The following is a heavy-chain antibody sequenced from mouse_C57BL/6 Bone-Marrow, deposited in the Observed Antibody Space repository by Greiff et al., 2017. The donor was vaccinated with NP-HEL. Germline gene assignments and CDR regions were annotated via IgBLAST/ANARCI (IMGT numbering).Heavy chain of an antibody. D-gene: IGHD2-4*01. J-gene: IGHJ4*01. CDR1: GYAFSSSW. CDR2: IYPGDGDT. Sequence: QVQLKESGPELVKPGASVKISCKASGYAFSSSWMNWVKQRPGKGLEWIGRIYPGDGDTNYNGKFKGKATLTADQSSSTAYMQLSSLTSEDSAVYFCARFYYDYRYYYAMDYWGQGTSVTVSS. CDR3: ARFYYDYRYYYAMDY. V-gene: IGHV1-82*01.